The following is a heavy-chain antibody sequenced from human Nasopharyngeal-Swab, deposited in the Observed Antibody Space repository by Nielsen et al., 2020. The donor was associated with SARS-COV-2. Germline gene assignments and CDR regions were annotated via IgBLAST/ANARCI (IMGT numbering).Heavy chain of an antibody. D-gene: IGHD5-12*01. CDR2: ISYDGSNK. CDR3: AKDREGQYTGYDWMVGYFDY. J-gene: IGHJ4*02. CDR1: GFTFSSYG. Sequence: GESLKISCAASGFTFSSYGLHWVRQAPGKGLEWVVVISYDGSNKLFADSVKGRFTISRDKSKNTLYLQMNHLRAEDTAVYYCAKDREGQYTGYDWMVGYFDYWGQGTLVTVSS. V-gene: IGHV3-30*18.